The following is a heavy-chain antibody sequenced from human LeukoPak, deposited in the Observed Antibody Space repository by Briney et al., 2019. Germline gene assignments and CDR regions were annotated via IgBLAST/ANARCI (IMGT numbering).Heavy chain of an antibody. CDR1: GFTFSSYE. J-gene: IGHJ6*04. D-gene: IGHD3-10*02. Sequence: GGSLRLSCAASGFTFSSYEMNWVRQAPGKGLEWVSSISSSSSYIYYADPVKGRFTISRDNAKNSLYLQMNSLRAEDTAVYYCAELGITMIGGVWGKGTAVTISS. CDR2: ISSSSSYI. CDR3: AELGITMIGGV. V-gene: IGHV3-21*01.